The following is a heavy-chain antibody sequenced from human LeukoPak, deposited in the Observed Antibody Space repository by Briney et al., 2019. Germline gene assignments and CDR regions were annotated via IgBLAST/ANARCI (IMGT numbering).Heavy chain of an antibody. CDR3: ARGSGYSYGDHAFDI. CDR1: GGSISSSSYY. Sequence: SETLSLTCTVSGGSISSSSYYWGWIRQPPGKGLEWIGSIYYSGSTYYNPSLKSRVTISVDTSKNQFSLKLSSVTAADTAVYYCARGSGYSYGDHAFDIWGQGTMVTVSS. D-gene: IGHD5-18*01. CDR2: IYYSGST. J-gene: IGHJ3*02. V-gene: IGHV4-39*07.